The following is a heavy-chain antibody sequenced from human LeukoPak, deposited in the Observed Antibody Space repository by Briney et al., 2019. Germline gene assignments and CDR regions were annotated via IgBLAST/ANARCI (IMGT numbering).Heavy chain of an antibody. CDR2: FDPEDGET. J-gene: IGHJ4*02. D-gene: IGHD3-9*01. CDR3: ATLAYYDILTGYLSMNQYYFDY. V-gene: IGHV1-24*01. Sequence: ASVKVSCKVSGYTLTELSMHWVRQAPGKGLEWMGGFDPEDGETIYAQKFQGRVTMTEDTSTDTAYMELSSLRSEDTGVYYCATLAYYDILTGYLSMNQYYFDYWGQGTLVTVSS. CDR1: GYTLTELS.